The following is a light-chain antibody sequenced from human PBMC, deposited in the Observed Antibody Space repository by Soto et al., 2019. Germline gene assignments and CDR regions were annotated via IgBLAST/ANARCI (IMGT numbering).Light chain of an antibody. CDR3: QSYDSSLSALYV. J-gene: IGLJ1*01. Sequence: QLVLTQPPSVSGAPGQRVTISCTGSSSNIGAGYDVHWYQQLPRTAPKLLIYGNSNRPSGVPDRFSGSKSGTSASLAITGLQAEDEADYYCQSYDSSLSALYVFGTGTKLTVL. CDR1: SSNIGAGYD. CDR2: GNS. V-gene: IGLV1-40*01.